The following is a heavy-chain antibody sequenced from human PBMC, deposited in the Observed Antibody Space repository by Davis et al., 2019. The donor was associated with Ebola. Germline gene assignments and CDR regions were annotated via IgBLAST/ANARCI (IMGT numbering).Heavy chain of an antibody. D-gene: IGHD2-15*01. J-gene: IGHJ4*02. V-gene: IGHV3-53*01. CDR3: AKADCSGGSCYGIDY. CDR1: GFAVSNNY. Sequence: GESLKISCAASGFAVSNNYMSWVRQAPGKGLEWVSIIYSGGSTSFADSVKGRFTISRDNSKNMLYLQMNSLRAEDTAVYYCAKADCSGGSCYGIDYWGQGTLVTVSS. CDR2: IYSGGST.